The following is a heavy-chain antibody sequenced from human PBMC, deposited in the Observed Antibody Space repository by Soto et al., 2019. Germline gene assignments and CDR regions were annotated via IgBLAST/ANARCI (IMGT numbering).Heavy chain of an antibody. V-gene: IGHV1-69*12. CDR2: IIPIFGTA. Sequence: QVQLVQSGAEVKKPGSSVKVSCKASGGTFSSYAISWVRQAPGQGLEWMGGIIPIFGTANYAQKFQGRVTITADESTSTAYMELSSLSSEDPAVYYCARRGKDYGDGEGDYWGQGTVVTVSS. D-gene: IGHD4-17*01. CDR3: ARRGKDYGDGEGDY. CDR1: GGTFSSYA. J-gene: IGHJ4*02.